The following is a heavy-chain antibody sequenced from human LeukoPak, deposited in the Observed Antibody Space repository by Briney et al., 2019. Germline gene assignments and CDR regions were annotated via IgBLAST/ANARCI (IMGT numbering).Heavy chain of an antibody. Sequence: PGGSLRLSCAASGFTFSNYWMSWVRQAPGKGLEWVANIKEDGSAKYYVDSVKGRFTISRDNAKNSLYLQMNSLRAEDTAVYYCARDKMWYCSSTSCSNSDYWGQGTLVTVSS. CDR3: ARDKMWYCSSTSCSNSDY. V-gene: IGHV3-7*01. CDR1: GFTFSNYW. D-gene: IGHD2-2*01. CDR2: IKEDGSAK. J-gene: IGHJ4*02.